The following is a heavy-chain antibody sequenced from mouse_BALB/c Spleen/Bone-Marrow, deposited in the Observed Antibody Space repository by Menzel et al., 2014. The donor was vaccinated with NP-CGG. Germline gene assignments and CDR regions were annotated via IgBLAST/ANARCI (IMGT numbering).Heavy chain of an antibody. CDR2: IDPANGNT. V-gene: IGHV14-3*02. D-gene: IGHD4-1*01. CDR1: GFNIKDTY. CDR3: ARWEYYAMDY. J-gene: IGHJ4*01. Sequence: EVQLQQSGAELVKPGASVKLSCTASGFNIKDTYMHWVKQRPEQGLEWIGRIDPANGNTKYDPKFQGKATITADTSSNTAYLQLSSLTAEDTAVYYCARWEYYAMDYWGQGTSVTVSS.